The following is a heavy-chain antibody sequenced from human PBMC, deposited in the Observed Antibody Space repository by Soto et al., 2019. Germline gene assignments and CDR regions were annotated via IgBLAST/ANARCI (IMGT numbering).Heavy chain of an antibody. CDR3: ARRAVGQFLELGFDP. CDR2: FYHGVGA. CDR1: GVSISSSDW. D-gene: IGHD3-3*01. J-gene: IGHJ5*02. V-gene: IGHV4-4*02. Sequence: QVQLQESGPRLVKPSGTLSLTCAVSGVSISSSDWWTWVRQPPGKGLEWLGEFYHGVGANYNPSLKSRVTTALDTSKIQVAQRLTSVSPADTAVYYWARRAVGQFLELGFDPWGQGTLVTVSS.